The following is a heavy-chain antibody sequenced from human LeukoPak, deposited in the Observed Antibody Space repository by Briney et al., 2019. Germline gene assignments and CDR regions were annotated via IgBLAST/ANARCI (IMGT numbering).Heavy chain of an antibody. CDR2: ISGSGGST. V-gene: IGHV3-23*01. CDR1: GFTFSSYA. D-gene: IGHD6-13*01. Sequence: GGSLRLSCAASGFTFSSYAMSWVRQAPGKGLEWVSAISGSGGSTYYADSVKGRFTISRDNSKNTLYLQMNSLRAEDTAVYYCAKSLLACTGSSWYVDYWGQGTLVTVSS. J-gene: IGHJ4*02. CDR3: AKSLLACTGSSWYVDY.